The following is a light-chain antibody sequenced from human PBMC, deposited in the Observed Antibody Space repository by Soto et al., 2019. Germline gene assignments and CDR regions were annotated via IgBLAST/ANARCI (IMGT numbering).Light chain of an antibody. CDR3: AAWDGSLNNVL. V-gene: IGLV1-44*01. CDR1: GSSIGTNT. Sequence: QAVVTQPPSASGTPGQRVTISCSGSGSSIGTNTVNWYRQPPGTAPKLLIYGDNQRPSGVPDRFSGSKSGTSASLAISGLQSEDEADYYCAAWDGSLNNVLFGGGTKLTVL. CDR2: GDN. J-gene: IGLJ2*01.